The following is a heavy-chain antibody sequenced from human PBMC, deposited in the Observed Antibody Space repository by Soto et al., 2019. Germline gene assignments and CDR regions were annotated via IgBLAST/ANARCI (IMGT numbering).Heavy chain of an antibody. CDR3: ARGLFSPAAMGFDY. D-gene: IGHD2-2*01. J-gene: IGHJ4*02. V-gene: IGHV1-8*01. Sequence: ASVKVSCKASGYTFTSYDINWVRQATGQGLEWMGWMNPNSGNTGYAQKFQGRVTMTRNTSISTAYMELSSLRSEDTAVYYCARGLFSPAAMGFDYWGQGTLVTVSS. CDR2: MNPNSGNT. CDR1: GYTFTSYD.